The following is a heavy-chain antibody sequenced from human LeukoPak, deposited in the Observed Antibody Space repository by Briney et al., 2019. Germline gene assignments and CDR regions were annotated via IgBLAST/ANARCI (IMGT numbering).Heavy chain of an antibody. V-gene: IGHV3-21*01. CDR1: GFTFSSYS. Sequence: GGSLRLSCAASGFTFSSYSMNWVRQAPGKGLEWVSSISSSSSYIYYADSVKGRFTISRDNTKNSLYLQMNSLRAEDTAVYYCAREYLYYDFWSGYSTYYYYYYMDVWGKGTTVTVSS. J-gene: IGHJ6*03. CDR3: AREYLYYDFWSGYSTYYYYYYMDV. CDR2: ISSSSSYI. D-gene: IGHD3-3*01.